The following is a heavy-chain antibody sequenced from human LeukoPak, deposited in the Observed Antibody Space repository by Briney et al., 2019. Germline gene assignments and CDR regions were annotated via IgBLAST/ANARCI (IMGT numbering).Heavy chain of an antibody. V-gene: IGHV3-30*02. CDR2: IRFDGNTK. Sequence: GGCLRLSCAASRVTFRNYGVHTVRQAPGKGLGWGAFIRFDGNTKYYADSVKARFTISRDNSKNTLYLQMNSLRAEDTAVYFCAKEWLTCVYWGQGTLVTVSS. D-gene: IGHD5-12*01. J-gene: IGHJ4*02. CDR1: RVTFRNYG. CDR3: AKEWLTCVY.